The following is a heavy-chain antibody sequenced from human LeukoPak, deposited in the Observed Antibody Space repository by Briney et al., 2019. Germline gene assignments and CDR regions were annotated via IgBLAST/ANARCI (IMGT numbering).Heavy chain of an antibody. CDR2: INHSGST. J-gene: IGHJ5*02. CDR3: ARVGATTRAWFDP. V-gene: IGHV4-34*01. D-gene: IGHD1-26*01. CDR1: GGSFSGYY. Sequence: SETLSLTCAVYGGSFSGYYWSWIRQPPGKGLEWIGEINHSGSTNYNPSLKSRVTISVDTSKNQSSLKLSSVTAADTAVYYCARVGATTRAWFDPWGQGTLVTVSS.